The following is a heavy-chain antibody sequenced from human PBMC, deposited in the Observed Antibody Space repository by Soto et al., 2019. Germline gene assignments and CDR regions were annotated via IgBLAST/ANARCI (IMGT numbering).Heavy chain of an antibody. J-gene: IGHJ5*02. CDR2: ISGSGGST. CDR1: GFTFSSYA. D-gene: IGHD3-22*01. CDR3: AKGIPYYYDSSGANPRRSGFDP. Sequence: PGGSLRLSCAASGFTFSSYAMSWVRQAPGKGLEWVSGISGSGGSTYYADSVKGRFTISRDNSKNTLYLQMNSLRAEDTAVYYCAKGIPYYYDSSGANPRRSGFDPWGQGTLVTVSS. V-gene: IGHV3-23*01.